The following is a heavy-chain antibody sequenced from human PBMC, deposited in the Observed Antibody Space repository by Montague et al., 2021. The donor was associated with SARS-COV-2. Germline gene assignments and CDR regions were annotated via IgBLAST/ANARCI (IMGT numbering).Heavy chain of an antibody. CDR2: IYYSGST. J-gene: IGHJ5*02. D-gene: IGHD3-22*01. V-gene: IGHV4-59*01. CDR3: ARDSSGGYNWFDP. CDR1: GDSITSYH. Sequence: SETLSLTCTVSGDSITSYHWCWIRQPPGKGLEWIGNIYYSGSTSYNPSLKSRVTILVDTSKNQFSLKLTSLTAADTAVYYCARDSSGGYNWFDPWGQGTLVTVSS.